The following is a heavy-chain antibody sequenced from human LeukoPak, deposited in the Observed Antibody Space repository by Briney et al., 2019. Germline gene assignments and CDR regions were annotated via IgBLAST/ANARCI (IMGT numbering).Heavy chain of an antibody. V-gene: IGHV3-33*01. CDR1: GFTFSSYG. CDR3: ARQLWFGELLSDY. D-gene: IGHD3-10*01. CDR2: IWYDGSNK. J-gene: IGHJ4*02. Sequence: GRSLRLSCAASGFTFSSYGMHWVRQAPGKGLEWVAVIWYDGSNKYYADSVKGRFTISRDNSKNTLYLQMNSLRAEDTAVYYCARQLWFGELLSDYWGQGTLVTVSS.